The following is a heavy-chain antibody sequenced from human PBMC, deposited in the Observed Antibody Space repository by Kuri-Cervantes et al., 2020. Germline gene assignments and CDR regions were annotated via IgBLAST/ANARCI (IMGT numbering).Heavy chain of an antibody. D-gene: IGHD6-13*01. CDR1: GFTVSSNY. CDR2: IYSCGST. Sequence: GESLKISCAASGFTVSSNYMSWVRQAPGKGLEWVSVIYSCGSTYYADSVKGRFTISRDNSKNTLYLQMNSPRAEDTAVYYCARDWGIAAEKGDYWGQGTLVTVSS. CDR3: ARDWGIAAEKGDY. V-gene: IGHV3-66*03. J-gene: IGHJ4*02.